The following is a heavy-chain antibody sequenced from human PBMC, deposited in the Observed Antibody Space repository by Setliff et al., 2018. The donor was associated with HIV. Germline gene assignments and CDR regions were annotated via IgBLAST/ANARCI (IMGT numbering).Heavy chain of an antibody. CDR1: GGTFSSYV. J-gene: IGHJ1*01. CDR3: ASRTEVRGVTPREFRYFQH. CDR2: IIPILGIA. Sequence: SVKVSCKASGGTFSSYVISWVRQAPGQGLEWMGGIIPILGIANYAQKFQGRVTITADKFTSTAYMELSSLRSEDTAVYYCASRTEVRGVTPREFRYFQHWGQGTL. D-gene: IGHD3-10*01. V-gene: IGHV1-69*10.